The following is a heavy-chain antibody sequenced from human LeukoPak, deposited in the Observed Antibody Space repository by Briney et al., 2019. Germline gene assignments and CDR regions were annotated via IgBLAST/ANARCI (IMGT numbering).Heavy chain of an antibody. CDR1: GYTFTSYG. J-gene: IGHJ6*03. V-gene: IGHV1-18*01. CDR2: ISAYNGNT. D-gene: IGHD4-11*01. Sequence: GASVKVSCKASGYTFTSYGISWVRQAPGQGLEWVGWISAYNGNTNYAQKFQGRVTMTTDTSTSTAYMELRSLRSDDTAVYYCARSTVGDSYYYMDVWGKGTTVTVSS. CDR3: ARSTVGDSYYYMDV.